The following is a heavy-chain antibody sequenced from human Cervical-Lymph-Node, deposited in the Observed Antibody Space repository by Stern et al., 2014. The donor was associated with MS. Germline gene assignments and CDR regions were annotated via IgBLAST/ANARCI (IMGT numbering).Heavy chain of an antibody. D-gene: IGHD1-26*01. CDR3: ARLSMGWYRGTITFDY. CDR1: GYTFPRYG. V-gene: IGHV1-18*01. J-gene: IGHJ4*02. Sequence: QVQLVQTGAEVKLPGASVKVSCKPSGYTFPRYGITWVRPSPGQGLEWLGWISAYNGNTNYAQKVQVRVTMTTDISTSTAYMELRSLRSDDTAVYYCARLSMGWYRGTITFDYWGQGTLVTVSS. CDR2: ISAYNGNT.